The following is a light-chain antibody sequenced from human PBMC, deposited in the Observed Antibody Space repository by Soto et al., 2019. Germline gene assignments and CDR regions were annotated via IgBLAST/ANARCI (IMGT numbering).Light chain of an antibody. CDR3: QQCRNWPLT. J-gene: IGKJ4*01. CDR1: QNVYNN. CDR2: DAS. V-gene: IGKV3-15*01. Sequence: EIVMTQSPATLSVSPGEGATLSCKASQNVYNNLAWYQQRPGQPPRLLIYDASTRATGISARFSGSGYGTEVPLTISSLQAGDFAVYFCQQCRNWPLTFGGGTKVEIK.